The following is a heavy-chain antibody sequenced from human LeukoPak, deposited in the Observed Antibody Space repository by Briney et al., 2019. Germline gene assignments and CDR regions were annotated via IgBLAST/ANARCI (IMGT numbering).Heavy chain of an antibody. Sequence: GGSLRLSCAASGFTFSSYAMHWVRQAPGKGLEWVAVISYDGSNKYYADSVKGRFTISRDNSKNTLYLQMNSLRAEDTAVYYCARGGDILTGYYTPYYWGQGTLVTVSS. J-gene: IGHJ4*02. CDR3: ARGGDILTGYYTPYY. CDR1: GFTFSSYA. CDR2: ISYDGSNK. D-gene: IGHD3-9*01. V-gene: IGHV3-30*14.